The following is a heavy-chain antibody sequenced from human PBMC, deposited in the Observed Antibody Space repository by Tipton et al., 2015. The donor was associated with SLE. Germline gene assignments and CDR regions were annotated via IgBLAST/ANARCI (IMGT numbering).Heavy chain of an antibody. CDR2: IYHSGST. CDR3: GKYDYDSTGIQAIHY. CDR1: GGSFSGYY. Sequence: TLSLSCAVYGGSFSGYYWSWIRQPPGKGLEWIGNIYHSGSTFYNPSLKSRVTISADTSKNQFSLKLSSVTAADTAVYYCGKYDYDSTGIQAIHYWGQGTLVTVSS. V-gene: IGHV4-34*01. J-gene: IGHJ4*02. D-gene: IGHD3-22*01.